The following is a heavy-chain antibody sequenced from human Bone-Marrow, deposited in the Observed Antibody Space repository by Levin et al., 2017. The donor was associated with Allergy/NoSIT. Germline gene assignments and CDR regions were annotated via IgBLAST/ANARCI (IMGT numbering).Heavy chain of an antibody. D-gene: IGHD2-2*01. Sequence: GGSLRLSCAASGFTFSDYYMSWIRQAPGKGLEWVSYISSSSSYTNYADSVKGRFTISRDNAKNSLYLQMNSLRAEDTAVYYCARDSSTREPDHYYDYYMDVWGKGTTVTVSS. J-gene: IGHJ6*03. CDR3: ARDSSTREPDHYYDYYMDV. CDR1: GFTFSDYY. CDR2: ISSSSSYT. V-gene: IGHV3-11*05.